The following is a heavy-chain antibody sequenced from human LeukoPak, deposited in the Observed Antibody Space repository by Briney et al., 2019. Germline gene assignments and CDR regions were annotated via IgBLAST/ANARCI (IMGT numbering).Heavy chain of an antibody. CDR2: INSDGSTT. CDR1: GFTFSSYW. CDR3: ARAGQYRFDY. J-gene: IGHJ4*02. D-gene: IGHD2/OR15-2a*01. Sequence: AGSLRLSCAASGFTFSSYWLHWVRQAPGKGLVWVSRINSDGSTTNYADSVKGRFTISRDNAKNTLYLQMNSLRADDTAVYYCARAGQYRFDYWGQGALVTVSS. V-gene: IGHV3-74*01.